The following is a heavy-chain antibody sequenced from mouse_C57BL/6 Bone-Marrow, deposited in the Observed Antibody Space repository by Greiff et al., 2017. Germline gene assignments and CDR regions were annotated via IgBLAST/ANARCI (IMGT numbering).Heavy chain of an antibody. V-gene: IGHV14-4*01. CDR2: IDPENGDT. Sequence: EVQLVESGAELVRPGASVKLSCTASGFNIKDDYMHWVKQRPEQGLEWIGWIDPENGDTKYASKFQGKATLTADTSSNTAYLPLSSLTSEDTAVXYCTTRGGTTYYAMDYRGQGTSLTVSS. CDR1: GFNIKDDY. J-gene: IGHJ4*01. D-gene: IGHD2-14*01. CDR3: TTRGGTTYYAMDY.